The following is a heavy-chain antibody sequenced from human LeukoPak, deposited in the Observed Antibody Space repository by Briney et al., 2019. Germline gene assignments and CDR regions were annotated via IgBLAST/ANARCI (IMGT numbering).Heavy chain of an antibody. V-gene: IGHV3-74*01. Sequence: GGSLRLSCAASGFTFSSYWMHWVRQAPGKGLVWVSGINSDGSSTSYADSVKGRFTISRDNAKNTLDLQMNSLRAEDTAVYYCARDGPGHITIFGVVNYWGQGTLVTVSS. CDR3: ARDGPGHITIFGVVNY. J-gene: IGHJ4*02. CDR1: GFTFSSYW. D-gene: IGHD3-3*01. CDR2: INSDGSST.